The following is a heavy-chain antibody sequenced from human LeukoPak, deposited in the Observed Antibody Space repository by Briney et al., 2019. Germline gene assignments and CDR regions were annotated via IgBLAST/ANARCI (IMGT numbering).Heavy chain of an antibody. CDR1: GSTVKRNY. V-gene: IGHV3-66*02. D-gene: IGHD3-22*01. CDR3: ARLDDSNSRRPENDASDV. CDR2: IYSGGDT. Sequence: SGGSLRLSCAVSGSTVKRNYMSWARQAPGKGREWVSVIYSGGDTYYADSVKGRFTISSDNSKNTVYLQMNNLRPEDTAVYYCARLDDSNSRRPENDASDVWGQGTTVTVSS. J-gene: IGHJ3*01.